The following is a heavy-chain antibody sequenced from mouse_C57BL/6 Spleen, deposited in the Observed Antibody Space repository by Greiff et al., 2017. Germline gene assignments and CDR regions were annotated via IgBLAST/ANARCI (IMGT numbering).Heavy chain of an antibody. D-gene: IGHD2-3*01. Sequence: QVQLQQPGTELVKPGASVKLSCKASGYTFTSHWMHWVKQRPGQGLEWIGNINPSNGGTNYNEKFKSKATLTADKSSSTAYMQLSSLTSEDAAVYYCARDGPHGYSYYFGCWGKGTTLTVSS. CDR1: GYTFTSHW. V-gene: IGHV1-53*01. J-gene: IGHJ2*01. CDR2: INPSNGGT. CDR3: ARDGPHGYSYYFGC.